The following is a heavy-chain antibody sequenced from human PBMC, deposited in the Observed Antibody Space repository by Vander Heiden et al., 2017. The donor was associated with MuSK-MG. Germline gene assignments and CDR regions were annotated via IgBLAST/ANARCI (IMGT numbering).Heavy chain of an antibody. CDR3: ARRDEQWLYYFDY. CDR1: GFTFSSYS. D-gene: IGHD6-19*01. V-gene: IGHV3-21*01. J-gene: IGHJ4*02. Sequence: EVQLVESGGGLVKPGGSLRLSCAASGFTFSSYSMNWVRQAPGKGLEWVSSISSSSSYIYYADSVKGRFTISRDNAKNSLYLQMNSLRAEDTAVYYCARRDEQWLYYFDYWGQGTLVTVSS. CDR2: ISSSSSYI.